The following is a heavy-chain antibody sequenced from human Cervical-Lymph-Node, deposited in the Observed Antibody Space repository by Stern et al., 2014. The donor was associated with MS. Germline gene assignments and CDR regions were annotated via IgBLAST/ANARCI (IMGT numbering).Heavy chain of an antibody. Sequence: QVQLQASGPGLVKPSQTLSLTCAVTGGSISSAEYYWSWIRQSPGKGLEWMGYIHNSGTTYYNPSLNSRVTISVDASKNQFSLKVRSVTAADTAVYYCSRDADAYSLVFGYWGRGTLVTVSS. CDR3: SRDADAYSLVFGY. J-gene: IGHJ4*02. CDR2: IHNSGTT. V-gene: IGHV4-30-4*01. CDR1: GGSISSAEYY. D-gene: IGHD5-24*01.